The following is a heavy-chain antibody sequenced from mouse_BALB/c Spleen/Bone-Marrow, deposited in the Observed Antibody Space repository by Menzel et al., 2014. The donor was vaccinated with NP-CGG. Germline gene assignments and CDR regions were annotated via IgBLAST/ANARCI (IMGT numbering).Heavy chain of an antibody. Sequence: QVQLQQPGAELVRPGTSVKVSCKASGYAFTNYLIEWVKQRPGQGLEWIGVINPGSGGTNYNEKFKGKATLTADKSSSTAYMQLSSLTSDDSAVYFCARWDYAMDYWGQGTPVTVSS. CDR2: INPGSGGT. J-gene: IGHJ4*01. CDR1: GYAFTNYL. V-gene: IGHV1-54*01. CDR3: ARWDYAMDY.